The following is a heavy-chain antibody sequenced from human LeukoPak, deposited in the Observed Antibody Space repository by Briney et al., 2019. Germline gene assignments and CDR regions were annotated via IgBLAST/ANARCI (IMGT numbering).Heavy chain of an antibody. J-gene: IGHJ4*02. V-gene: IGHV4-59*12. CDR2: IYYSGST. CDR3: ARTRNEDYYDSSGYIDY. D-gene: IGHD3-22*01. CDR1: GDSISSYY. Sequence: SETLSLTCTVSGDSISSYYWSWIRQPPGKGLEWIGYIYYSGSTNYNPSLKSRVTISVDTSKNQFSLKLSSVTAADTAVYYCARTRNEDYYDSSGYIDYWGQGTLVTVSS.